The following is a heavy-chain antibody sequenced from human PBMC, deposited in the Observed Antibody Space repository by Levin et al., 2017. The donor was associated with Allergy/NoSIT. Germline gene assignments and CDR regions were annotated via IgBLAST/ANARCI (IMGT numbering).Heavy chain of an antibody. CDR3: ARGPGFWGGLTHRFDY. D-gene: IGHD3-3*01. CDR1: GYTFTSYA. Sequence: ASVKVSCKASGYTFTSYAMHWVRQAPGQRLEWMGWINAGNGNTKYSQKFQGRVTITRDTSASTAYMELSSLRSEDTAVYYCARGPGFWGGLTHRFDYWGQGTLVTVSS. V-gene: IGHV1-3*01. J-gene: IGHJ4*02. CDR2: INAGNGNT.